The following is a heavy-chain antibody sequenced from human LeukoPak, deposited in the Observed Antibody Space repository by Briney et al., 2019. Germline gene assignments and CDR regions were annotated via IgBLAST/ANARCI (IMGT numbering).Heavy chain of an antibody. V-gene: IGHV4-34*01. Sequence: SETLSLTCAVYGGSFSGYYWSWIRQPPGKGLEWIGEINHSGSTNYNPSLKSRVTISVDTSKNQFSLKLSSVTAADTAVYYCARALRITMIALLAFDIWGQGTMVTVSS. CDR2: INHSGST. CDR3: ARALRITMIALLAFDI. CDR1: GGSFSGYY. J-gene: IGHJ3*02. D-gene: IGHD3-22*01.